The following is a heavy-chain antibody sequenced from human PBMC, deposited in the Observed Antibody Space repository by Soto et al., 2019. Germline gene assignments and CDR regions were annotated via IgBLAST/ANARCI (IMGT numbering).Heavy chain of an antibody. J-gene: IGHJ6*02. Sequence: QVHLEQSGAEVKKPGASVKVSCKASGYTFNSYGISWVRQAPGQGLAWMGWISSYNGNTIYVKSLQGRVTMTVDRSTSAVYMELRSRTAFDSAVYYGASGAFSGGRGSPYYYYGMDVWGHGTTVIVSS. CDR1: GYTFNSYG. CDR2: ISSYNGNT. CDR3: ASGAFSGGRGSPYYYYGMDV. V-gene: IGHV1-18*01. D-gene: IGHD2-15*01.